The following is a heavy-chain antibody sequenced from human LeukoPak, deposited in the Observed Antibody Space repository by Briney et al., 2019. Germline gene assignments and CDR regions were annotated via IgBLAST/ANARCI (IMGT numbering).Heavy chain of an antibody. J-gene: IGHJ6*02. V-gene: IGHV1-46*01. CDR2: INPSGGST. Sequence: ASVKVSCKASGYTFTSYYMHWVRQAPGQGLEWMGIINPSGGSTSYAQKFQGRVTMTRDTSTSTVYMELSSLRSEDTAVYYCARDTADYRDGGYYDSSGYYRYGMDVWGQGTTVTVSS. D-gene: IGHD3-22*01. CDR3: ARDTADYRDGGYYDSSGYYRYGMDV. CDR1: GYTFTSYY.